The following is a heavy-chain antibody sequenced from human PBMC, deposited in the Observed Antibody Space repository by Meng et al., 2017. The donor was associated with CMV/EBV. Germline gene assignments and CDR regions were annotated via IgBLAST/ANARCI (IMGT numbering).Heavy chain of an antibody. V-gene: IGHV4-38-2*02. CDR1: GYSISSGYY. D-gene: IGHD3-22*01. J-gene: IGHJ4*02. CDR3: APDSSGYYSY. CDR2: IYHSGST. Sequence: SETLSLTCTVSGYSISSGYYWGWIRQPPGKGLEWIGSIYHSGSTYYNPSLKIPGTISVDTSKNQFSLQLSSVTAADTAVYSCAPDSSGYYSYLGQGTLLPFSS.